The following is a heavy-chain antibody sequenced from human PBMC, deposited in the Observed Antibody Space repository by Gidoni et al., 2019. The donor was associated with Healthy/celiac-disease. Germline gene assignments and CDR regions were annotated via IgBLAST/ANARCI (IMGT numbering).Heavy chain of an antibody. CDR3: ARLVVGFGELVFDY. Sequence: QLQLQESGPGLVKPSETLSLTCTVSGGSISSSSYYWGWRRQPPGKGLEWIVSIYSSGSTYYNPSLKRRVTISVDTSKNQFSLKLSSVTAADTAVYYCARLVVGFGELVFDYWGQGTLVTVSS. V-gene: IGHV4-39*01. CDR2: IYSSGST. CDR1: GGSISSSSYY. D-gene: IGHD3-10*01. J-gene: IGHJ4*02.